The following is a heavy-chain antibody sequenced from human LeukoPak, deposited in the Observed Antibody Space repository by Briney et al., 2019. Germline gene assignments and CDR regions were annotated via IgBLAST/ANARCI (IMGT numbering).Heavy chain of an antibody. CDR2: ISYSGST. V-gene: IGHV4-61*05. Sequence: PSETLSLTCTVSGYSISSGYYWGWIRQPPGKGLDWIGYISYSGSTNYNPSLKSRVTISVDTSKNQFSLKLSSVTAADTAVYYCARGLQYSSRTARKKGTMDVWGKGTTVTVSS. CDR1: GYSISSGYY. CDR3: ARGLQYSSRTARKKGTMDV. D-gene: IGHD6-6*01. J-gene: IGHJ6*04.